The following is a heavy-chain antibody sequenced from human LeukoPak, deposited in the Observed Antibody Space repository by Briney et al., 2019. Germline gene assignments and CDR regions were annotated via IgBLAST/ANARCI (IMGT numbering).Heavy chain of an antibody. CDR2: IRYDGSNK. J-gene: IGHJ4*02. CDR3: AKVRDYGDYDSHGLDY. V-gene: IGHV3-30*02. Sequence: GGSLRLSCAASGFTFSSYGMHWVRQAPGKGLEWVAFIRYDGSNKYYADSVKGRFTISRDNSKNTLYLQMNSLRAEDTAGYYCAKVRDYGDYDSHGLDYWGQGTLVTVSS. CDR1: GFTFSSYG. D-gene: IGHD4-17*01.